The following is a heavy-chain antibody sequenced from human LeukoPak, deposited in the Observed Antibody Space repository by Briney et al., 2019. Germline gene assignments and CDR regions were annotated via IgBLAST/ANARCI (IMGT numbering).Heavy chain of an antibody. J-gene: IGHJ5*02. CDR3: ARERIAGWFDP. V-gene: IGHV1-3*01. CDR2: INAGNGNT. CDR1: GYAFTSYA. D-gene: IGHD6-6*01. Sequence: ASVKVSCKASGYAFTSYAMHWVRQAPGQRLEWMGWINAGNGNTKYSQKFQGRVTITRDTSASTAYMELSSLRSEDTAVYYCARERIAGWFDPWGQGTLVTVSS.